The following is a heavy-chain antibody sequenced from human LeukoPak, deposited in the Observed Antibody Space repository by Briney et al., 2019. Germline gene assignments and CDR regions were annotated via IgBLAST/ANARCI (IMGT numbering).Heavy chain of an antibody. CDR1: GGSISSGGYY. D-gene: IGHD3-10*01. CDR3: ARDTGLTYYYGSGSYERGYHYYGMDV. J-gene: IGHJ6*02. Sequence: SETLSLTCTVSGGSISSGGYYWSWIRQHPGKGLEWIGYIYYSGSTYYNPSLKSRVTISVDTSKNQFSLKLSSVTAADTAVYYCARDTGLTYYYGSGSYERGYHYYGMDVWGQGTTVTVSS. CDR2: IYYSGST. V-gene: IGHV4-31*03.